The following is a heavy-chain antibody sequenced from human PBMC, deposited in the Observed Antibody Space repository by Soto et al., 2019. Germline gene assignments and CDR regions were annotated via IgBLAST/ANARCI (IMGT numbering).Heavy chain of an antibody. D-gene: IGHD1-26*01. CDR1: GGSIRNGDYY. Sequence: QVQLQEWGPGLVKPSQTLSLTCTVSGGSIRNGDYYWGWIRQPPGKGLEWIGYVYYSGTTYSHPSLKSRVTISVDTSENEFSLRLSSVTAADTAVYYCVTVNLVGAAYYSDYWGPGTLVTVSS. CDR3: VTVNLVGAAYYSDY. J-gene: IGHJ4*02. CDR2: VYYSGTT. V-gene: IGHV4-30-4*01.